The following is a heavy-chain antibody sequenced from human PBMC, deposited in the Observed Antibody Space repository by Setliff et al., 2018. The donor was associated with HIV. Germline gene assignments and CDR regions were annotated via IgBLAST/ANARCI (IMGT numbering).Heavy chain of an antibody. CDR2: IYPGDSDT. D-gene: IGHD6-25*01. CDR3: ARRLYSSEAFDP. Sequence: PGESLKISCKGSGYSFTSYWIDWVRQTPGKGLEWMGIIYPGDSDTRYNPSFQGQVAISADKSTSTAYLQWSSLKASDTAMYYCARRLYSSEAFDPWGQGTLVTVSS. CDR1: GYSFTSYW. V-gene: IGHV5-51*01. J-gene: IGHJ5*02.